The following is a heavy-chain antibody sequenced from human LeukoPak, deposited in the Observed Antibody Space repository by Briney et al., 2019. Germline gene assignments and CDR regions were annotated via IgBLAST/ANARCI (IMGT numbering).Heavy chain of an antibody. D-gene: IGHD3-10*01. CDR1: GFTVSSNY. CDR3: ARAGSITMVRGEDWFDP. J-gene: IGHJ5*02. V-gene: IGHV3-66*01. Sequence: PGGSLRLSCAAYGFTVSSNYMSWVRQAPGKGLEWVSVIYSGGSTYYADSVKGRFTISRDNSKNTLYLQMNSLRAEDTAVYYCARAGSITMVRGEDWFDPWGQGTLVTVSS. CDR2: IYSGGST.